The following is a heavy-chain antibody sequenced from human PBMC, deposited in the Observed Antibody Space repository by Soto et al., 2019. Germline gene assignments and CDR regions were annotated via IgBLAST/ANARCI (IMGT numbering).Heavy chain of an antibody. CDR1: GFTFDDYA. V-gene: IGHV3-9*01. Sequence: QLLESGGGLVQPGRSLRLSCAASGFTFDDYAMHWVRQAPGEGLEWVSGISWNSGSIGYADSVKGRFTISRDNAKNSLYLQMNSLRAEDTALYYCAKDIGAWYSSSSSGWFDPWGQGTLVTVSS. J-gene: IGHJ5*02. CDR3: AKDIGAWYSSSSSGWFDP. D-gene: IGHD6-6*01. CDR2: ISWNSGSI.